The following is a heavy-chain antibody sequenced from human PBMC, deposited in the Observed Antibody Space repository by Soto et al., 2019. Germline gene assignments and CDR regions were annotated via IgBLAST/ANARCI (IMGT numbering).Heavy chain of an antibody. D-gene: IGHD6-13*01. J-gene: IGHJ4*02. CDR2: IYSGGST. CDR3: ARGYSSSWYVGLGY. Sequence: XGSLRLSCAASGFTVSSNYMSWVRQAPGKGLEWVSLIYSGGSTYYADSVKGRFTISRDNSKNTLYLQMSSLRAEDTAVYYCARGYSSSWYVGLGYWGQGTLVTVSS. CDR1: GFTVSSNY. V-gene: IGHV3-53*01.